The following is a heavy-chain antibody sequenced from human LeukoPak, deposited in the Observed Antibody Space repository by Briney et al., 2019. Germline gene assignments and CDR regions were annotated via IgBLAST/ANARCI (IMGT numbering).Heavy chain of an antibody. CDR1: QFTFSYYA. CDR3: AKLQYYYGSGSYYKDAFDI. V-gene: IGHV3-23*01. Sequence: PGGSLRLSCSASQFTFSYYAMTWVRQAPGKGLECVSGVSGSGDYTYYADSVKGRFTISRDNSKNTLYLQLNSQRVEDTAVYYCAKLQYYYGSGSYYKDAFDIWGQGTMVTVSS. CDR2: VSGSGDYT. D-gene: IGHD3-10*01. J-gene: IGHJ3*02.